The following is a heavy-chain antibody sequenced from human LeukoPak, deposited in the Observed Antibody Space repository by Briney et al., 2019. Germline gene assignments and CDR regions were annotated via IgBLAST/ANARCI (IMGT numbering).Heavy chain of an antibody. Sequence: PSETLSLTCTVSGGSLSGFYWSWIRQPPGKGLEWIGYVYYGGSTTYNPSLRSRVTILVDTSKNQFSLRLGSVTAADTAVYYCGRDSTTMDARWFDPWGQGTLVTVSS. CDR2: VYYGGST. D-gene: IGHD2-8*01. V-gene: IGHV4-59*01. J-gene: IGHJ5*02. CDR1: GGSLSGFY. CDR3: GRDSTTMDARWFDP.